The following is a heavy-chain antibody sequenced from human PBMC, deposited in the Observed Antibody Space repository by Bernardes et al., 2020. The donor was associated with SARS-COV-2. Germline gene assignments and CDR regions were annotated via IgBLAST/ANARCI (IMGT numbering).Heavy chain of an antibody. Sequence: SLRLSSAPSGFTFSSYRMNWVRQSPGKGLEWVSSISSSSSYIYYADSVKGRFTISRDHAKNSLYLQMNSLRAEDTAVYYCARDLTHVDTAMAPETYYYYYYGMDVWGQGTTVTVSS. D-gene: IGHD5-18*01. CDR1: GFTFSSYR. J-gene: IGHJ6*02. CDR2: ISSSSSYI. CDR3: ARDLTHVDTAMAPETYYYYYYGMDV. V-gene: IGHV3-21*01.